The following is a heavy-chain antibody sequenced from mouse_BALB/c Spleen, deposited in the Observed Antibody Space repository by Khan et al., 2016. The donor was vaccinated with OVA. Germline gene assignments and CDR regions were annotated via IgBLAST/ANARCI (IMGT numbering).Heavy chain of an antibody. V-gene: IGHV1-63*02. CDR3: ARREAAPATWDYFDY. J-gene: IGHJ2*01. D-gene: IGHD3-1*01. Sequence: QIQLVQSGAELVRPGTSVKMSCKAAGYTFTNYWIGWVKQRPGHGLEWIGDIFPGGGYTNYNEKFKGKATLTADTSSSTAYMQLSSLTSEDSAIYYCARREAAPATWDYFDYWGQGTTLTVSS. CDR2: IFPGGGYT. CDR1: GYTFTNYW.